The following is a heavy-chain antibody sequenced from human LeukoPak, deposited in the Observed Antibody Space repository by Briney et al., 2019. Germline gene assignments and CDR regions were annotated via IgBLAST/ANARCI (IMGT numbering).Heavy chain of an antibody. Sequence: PGGSLRLSCAASGFSFSDYGMHWVRQAPGEGLEWVGVIYNDGSNHYYADSVQGRFTISRDNSRNTLYLQMNSLRVEDTAVYYCAKDINTMRGNWFDPWGQGTLVTVSS. CDR3: AKDINTMRGNWFDP. CDR2: IYNDGSNH. V-gene: IGHV3-33*06. J-gene: IGHJ5*02. CDR1: GFSFSDYG. D-gene: IGHD3-22*01.